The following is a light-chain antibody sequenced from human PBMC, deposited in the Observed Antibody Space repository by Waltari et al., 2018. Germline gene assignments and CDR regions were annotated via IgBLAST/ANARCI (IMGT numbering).Light chain of an antibody. CDR1: QSLLHSNGYNI. V-gene: IGKV2-28*01. J-gene: IGKJ4*01. CDR3: MQSLQTPLT. Sequence: EIVMTQSPISLPVTPGKPASISCRSSQSLLHSNGYNILDWYLQRPGQSPQLLIYFASYRASGVPDRFSASGSGTDFTLKITRVEAEDVGVYYCMQSLQTPLTFGGGTKVEI. CDR2: FAS.